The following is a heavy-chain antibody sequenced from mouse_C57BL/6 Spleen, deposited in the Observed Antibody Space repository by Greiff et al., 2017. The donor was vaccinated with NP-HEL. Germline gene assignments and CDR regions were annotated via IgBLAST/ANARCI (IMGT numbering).Heavy chain of an antibody. D-gene: IGHD4-1*02. CDR1: GFTFSSYA. J-gene: IGHJ2*01. CDR2: ISDGGSYT. CDR3: ARDNWDEGGYYFDY. V-gene: IGHV5-4*01. Sequence: EVKLVESGGGLVKPGGSLKLSCAASGFTFSSYAMSWVRQTPEKRLEWVATISDGGSYTYYPDNVKGRFTISRDNAKNNLYLQMSHLKSEDTAMYYCARDNWDEGGYYFDYWGRGTTLTVSS.